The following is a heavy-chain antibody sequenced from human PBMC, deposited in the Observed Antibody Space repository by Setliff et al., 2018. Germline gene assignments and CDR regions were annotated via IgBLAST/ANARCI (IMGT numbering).Heavy chain of an antibody. CDR2: IYFGGNT. J-gene: IGHJ3*02. CDR1: GVSISDNGYF. CDR3: ARDASASDGRNAFDI. V-gene: IGHV4-39*07. Sequence: SETLSLTCNVSGVSISDNGYFWGWVRQPPGKGLEWIGNIYFGGNTYFNPSFKSRVTMSIDTFNSQFSLKLSSVTAADTAIYYCARDASASDGRNAFDIWGQGTMVTVSS. D-gene: IGHD1-26*01.